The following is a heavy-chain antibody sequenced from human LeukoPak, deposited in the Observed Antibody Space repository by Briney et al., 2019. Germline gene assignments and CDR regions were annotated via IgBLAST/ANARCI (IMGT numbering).Heavy chain of an antibody. V-gene: IGHV3-48*01. Sequence: GGSLRLSCAASGFTFSDYSMTWVRQAPGKGLEWVSYISSSSSTIYYADSVKGRFTISRDSAKNSLYLQMNSLRAEDTALYYCARGLPWNWFDYWGQGTLVTVSS. CDR2: ISSSSSTI. CDR1: GFTFSDYS. J-gene: IGHJ5*01. CDR3: ARGLPWNWFDY.